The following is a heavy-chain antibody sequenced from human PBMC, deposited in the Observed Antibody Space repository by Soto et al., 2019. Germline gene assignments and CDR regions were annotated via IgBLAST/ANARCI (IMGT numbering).Heavy chain of an antibody. CDR1: GFTVSSNY. CDR2: IYSGGST. V-gene: IGHV3-66*01. CDR3: ARESIVGATNTFDY. Sequence: GGSLRLSCAASGFTVSSNYMSWVRQAPGKGLEWVSIIYSGGSTYYADSVKGRFTISRDNSKNTLYLQMNSLRAEDTAVYYCARESIVGATNTFDYWGQGTLVTVSS. D-gene: IGHD1-26*01. J-gene: IGHJ4*02.